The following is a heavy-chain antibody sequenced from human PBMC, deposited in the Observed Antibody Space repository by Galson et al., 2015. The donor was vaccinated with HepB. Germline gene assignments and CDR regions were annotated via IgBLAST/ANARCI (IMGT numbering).Heavy chain of an antibody. D-gene: IGHD6-13*01. V-gene: IGHV2-70*11. CDR1: GFSLNTGGMC. Sequence: PALVKPTQTLTLTCTFSGFSLNTGGMCVSWIRQPPGKALEWLARIYWDDDKYCSTSLKTRLTISKDTSKNQVVLTMTNVDPVDTATYYCARSGIAAADQYFQYWGQGTLVTVSS. CDR2: IYWDDDK. J-gene: IGHJ1*01. CDR3: ARSGIAAADQYFQY.